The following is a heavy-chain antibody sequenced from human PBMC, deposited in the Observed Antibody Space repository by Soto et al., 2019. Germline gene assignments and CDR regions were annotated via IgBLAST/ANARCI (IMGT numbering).Heavy chain of an antibody. CDR3: ARGIAARPDLNWWFDP. Sequence: ASVKVSCKASGYTFTSYDINWVRQATGQGLEWMGWMNPNSGNTGYAQKFQGRVTMTRNTSISTAYMELSSLRSEDTAVYYCARGIAARPDLNWWFDPWGQGTLVTGSS. D-gene: IGHD6-6*01. CDR1: GYTFTSYD. CDR2: MNPNSGNT. V-gene: IGHV1-8*01. J-gene: IGHJ5*02.